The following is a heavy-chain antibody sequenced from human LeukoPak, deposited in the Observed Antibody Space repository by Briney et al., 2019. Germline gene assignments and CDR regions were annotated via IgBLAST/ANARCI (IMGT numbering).Heavy chain of an antibody. CDR1: GFTFSNYG. CDR2: ISYDGSTK. V-gene: IGHV3-30*03. Sequence: GRSLRLSCSASGFTFSNYGMHWVRQAPGKGLEWVAVISYDGSTKYYADSVKGRFTISRDNSKNTLYLQMNSLRADDTSVYYCARGPAYGARSDFLDSWGQGTLVTVS. CDR3: ARGPAYGARSDFLDS. D-gene: IGHD3-10*01. J-gene: IGHJ4*02.